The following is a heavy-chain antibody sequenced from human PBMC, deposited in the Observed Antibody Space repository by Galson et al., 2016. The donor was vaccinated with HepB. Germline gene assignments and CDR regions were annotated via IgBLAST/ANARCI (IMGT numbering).Heavy chain of an antibody. J-gene: IGHJ5*02. Sequence: SVKVSCKVSGYSLTEVSMHWVRQAPGKGLEWMGGFDPEDGETIYAQKFQGRVTVTEDASTDTAYMELSSLRSDDTAVYYWAVGAMATWGQGTLVTVSS. CDR1: GYSLTEVS. V-gene: IGHV1-24*01. D-gene: IGHD1-26*01. CDR2: FDPEDGET. CDR3: AVGAMAT.